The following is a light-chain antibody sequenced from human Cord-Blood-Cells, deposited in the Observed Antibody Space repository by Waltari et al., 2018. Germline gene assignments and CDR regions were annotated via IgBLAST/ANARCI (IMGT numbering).Light chain of an antibody. V-gene: IGLV2-14*03. Sequence: QSALTQPASVSGSPGQSITISCTGTSSDVGGYNYVSWYQQHPGKAPKLMIYDVSNLPSGVANRFSCCKSVHTASLTISGLQAEDEAHYYCSSYPSSSTWVFGGGTKLTVL. J-gene: IGLJ3*02. CDR1: SSDVGGYNY. CDR3: SSYPSSSTWV. CDR2: DVS.